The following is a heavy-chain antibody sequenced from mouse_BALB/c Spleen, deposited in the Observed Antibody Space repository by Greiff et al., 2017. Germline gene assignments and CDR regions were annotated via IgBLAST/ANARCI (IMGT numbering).Heavy chain of an antibody. CDR2: INPSNGRT. CDR3: ARGGTNYFDY. V-gene: IGHV1S81*02. CDR1: GYTFTSYW. Sequence: VKLQQPGAELVKPGASVKLSCKASGYTFTSYWMHWVKQRPGQGLEWIGEINPSNGRTNYNEKFKSKATLTVDKSSSTAYMQLSSLTSEDSAVYYCARGGTNYFDYWGQGTTLTVSS. D-gene: IGHD3-3*01. J-gene: IGHJ2*01.